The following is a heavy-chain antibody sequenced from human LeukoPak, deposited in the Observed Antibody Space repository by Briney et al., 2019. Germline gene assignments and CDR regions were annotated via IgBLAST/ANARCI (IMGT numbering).Heavy chain of an antibody. D-gene: IGHD5-12*01. CDR2: ISSGSSFI. CDR1: GFTFSGYS. Sequence: PGGSLRLSCAASGFTFSGYSMNWVRQAPGKGLEWVSSISSGSSFIYYADSVKGRFTVSRDNAKNSLYLQMNSLRAEDTAVYYCAGGATIPYWGQGTLVTVSS. CDR3: AGGATIPY. J-gene: IGHJ4*02. V-gene: IGHV3-21*01.